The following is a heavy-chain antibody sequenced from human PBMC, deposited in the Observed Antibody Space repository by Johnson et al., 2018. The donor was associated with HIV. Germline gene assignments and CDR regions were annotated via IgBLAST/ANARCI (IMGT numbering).Heavy chain of an antibody. CDR1: GFTFSSYA. CDR3: ARGKDRAGTGAFDI. D-gene: IGHD6-19*01. J-gene: IGHJ3*02. CDR2: ISYDGSNK. V-gene: IGHV3-30*04. Sequence: QMLLVESGGGVVQPGRSLRLSCAASGFTFSSYAIHWVRQAPGKGLEWVAAISYDGSNKYYADSVKGRFTISRDNSKTTLYLQMNSLRAGDTAVYFCARGKDRAGTGAFDIWGQGTMVSISS.